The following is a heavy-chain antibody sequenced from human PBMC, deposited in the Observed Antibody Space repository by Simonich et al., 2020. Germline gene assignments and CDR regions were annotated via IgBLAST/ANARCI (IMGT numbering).Heavy chain of an antibody. D-gene: IGHD5-18*01. V-gene: IGHV3-21*01. Sequence: EVQLVESGGGLVKPGGSLRLSCAASGFTFSSYSMNWVRQAPGKGLEGVSSISSISSYKYYADSVKGRFTISRDNAKNSLYLQMNSLRAEDTAVYYCARDVDTAMVFDYWGQGTLVTVSS. CDR3: ARDVDTAMVFDY. CDR2: ISSISSYK. J-gene: IGHJ4*02. CDR1: GFTFSSYS.